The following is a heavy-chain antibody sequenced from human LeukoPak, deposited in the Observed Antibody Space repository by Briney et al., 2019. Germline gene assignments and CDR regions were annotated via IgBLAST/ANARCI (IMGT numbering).Heavy chain of an antibody. D-gene: IGHD6-13*01. J-gene: IGHJ4*02. CDR2: ISGSAGST. CDR1: GFTFSSYA. V-gene: IGHV3-23*01. CDR3: AKAGGSNSWYYFDF. Sequence: PGGPLRLSCAASGFTFSSYAMSWVRQAPGKGLEWVSAISGSAGSTYYADSVKGRFTISRDNSKNTLYLQMNSLRAEDTALYYCAKAGGSNSWYYFDFWGQGTLVTVSS.